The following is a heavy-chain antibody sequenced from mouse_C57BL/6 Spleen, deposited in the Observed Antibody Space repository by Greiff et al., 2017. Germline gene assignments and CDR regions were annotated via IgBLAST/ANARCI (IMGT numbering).Heavy chain of an antibody. CDR3: TWAMGY. CDR2: IDPETGGT. V-gene: IGHV1-15*01. J-gene: IGHJ4*01. CDR1: GYTFTDYE. Sequence: VQLQQSGAELVRPGASVTLSCKASGYTFTDYEMHWVKQTPVHGLEWIGAIDPETGGTAYNQKFKGKAILTADKSSSTAYMELRSLTAEDSAVYYCTWAMGYWGQGTSVTASS.